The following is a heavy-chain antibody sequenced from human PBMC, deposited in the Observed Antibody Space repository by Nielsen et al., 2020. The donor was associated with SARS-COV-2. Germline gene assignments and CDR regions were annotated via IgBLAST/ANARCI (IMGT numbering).Heavy chain of an antibody. Sequence: GGSLRLSCAASGFTFSTYGIHWVRQAPGKGLEWVALISYDGSNKYYADSVKGRFTISRDNSKNTLYLQMNSLRAEDTAMYYCAKGTVLDHWGQRTLVTVSS. CDR1: GFTFSTYG. CDR2: ISYDGSNK. D-gene: IGHD1-1*01. V-gene: IGHV3-30*18. J-gene: IGHJ4*02. CDR3: AKGTVLDH.